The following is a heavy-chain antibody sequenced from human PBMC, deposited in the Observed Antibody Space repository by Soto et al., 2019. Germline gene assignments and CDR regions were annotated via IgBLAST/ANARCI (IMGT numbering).Heavy chain of an antibody. Sequence: ASVKVSCKASVFTSSGISWVRQAPGQRLEWMGWISTHNGNTIYAQKFQGRVIMTMDTSTTTVYMELRSLRPDDTAVYLCARERILGLFDAYDLLGQGTMVTVSS. J-gene: IGHJ3*01. D-gene: IGHD3-3*01. V-gene: IGHV1-18*04. CDR2: ISTHNGNT. CDR1: VFTSSG. CDR3: ARERILGLFDAYDL.